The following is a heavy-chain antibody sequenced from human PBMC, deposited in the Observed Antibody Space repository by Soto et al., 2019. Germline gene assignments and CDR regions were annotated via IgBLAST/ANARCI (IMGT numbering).Heavy chain of an antibody. V-gene: IGHV4-59*01. D-gene: IGHD7-27*01. CDR2: THYTGTT. CDR1: GGSIGSYF. CDR3: VRASGVRNWFDP. Sequence: SETLSLTCTVSGGSIGSYFWSWIRQPPGKGLEWIGYTHYTGTTDSSPSLRGRVTTSVDSSKNQFSLRLRSVTAADTAVYYCVRASGVRNWFDPWGQGTQVTVSS. J-gene: IGHJ5*02.